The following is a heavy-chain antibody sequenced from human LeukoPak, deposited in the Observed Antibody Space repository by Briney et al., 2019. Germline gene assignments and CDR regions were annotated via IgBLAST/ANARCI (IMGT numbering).Heavy chain of an antibody. V-gene: IGHV3-66*01. D-gene: IGHD6-13*01. J-gene: IGHJ1*01. Sequence: GGSLRLSCAASEFTVSSSYMSWVRQAPGKGLEWVSVIYSGGSTYYADSVKGRFTISRDNSKNTLYLQMNSLRAEDTAVYYCARGLAAAYFQHWGQGTLVTVSS. CDR2: IYSGGST. CDR3: ARGLAAAYFQH. CDR1: EFTVSSSY.